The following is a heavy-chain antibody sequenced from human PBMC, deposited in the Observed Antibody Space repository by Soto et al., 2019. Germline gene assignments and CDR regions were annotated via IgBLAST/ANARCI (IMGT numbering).Heavy chain of an antibody. J-gene: IGHJ6*03. CDR1: GFTFSSSA. D-gene: IGHD3-10*01. CDR3: AARGRRDYYMDD. CDR2: IVVGSGNT. V-gene: IGHV1-58*01. Sequence: ASVKVSFKASGFTFSSSALQWVRQARGQRLEWIGWIVVGSGNTNYAQKFQERVTITRDMSTSTAYMELNSLRSDDTAVYYCAARGRRDYYMDDWGKGTTVTVSS.